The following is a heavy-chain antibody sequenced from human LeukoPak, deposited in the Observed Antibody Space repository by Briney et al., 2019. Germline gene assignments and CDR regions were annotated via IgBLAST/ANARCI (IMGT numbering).Heavy chain of an antibody. Sequence: GGSLRLSCAASGFTFSNAWMSWVRQAPGKGLEWVGRIKSKTDGGTTDYAAPVKGRFTISRDDSKNTLYLQMNSLKTEDTAVYYCAKEDTAMVLPYYFDYWGQGTLVTVSS. D-gene: IGHD5-18*01. CDR1: GFTFSNAW. CDR2: IKSKTDGGTT. V-gene: IGHV3-15*01. CDR3: AKEDTAMVLPYYFDY. J-gene: IGHJ4*02.